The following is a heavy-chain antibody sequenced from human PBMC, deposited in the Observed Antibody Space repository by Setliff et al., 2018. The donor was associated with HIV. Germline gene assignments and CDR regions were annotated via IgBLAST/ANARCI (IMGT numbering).Heavy chain of an antibody. D-gene: IGHD2-21*01. Sequence: GASVKVSCKASEYTFTSYYIHWVRQAPGQGLEWMGVINTSGGTTRNSQKFQGRITITRNTAISTAYMELRRLKSEDTAVYYCATSTLGWSDDAFDIWGQGTMVTVSS. CDR3: ATSTLGWSDDAFDI. CDR1: EYTFTSYY. CDR2: INTSGGTT. V-gene: IGHV1-46*01. J-gene: IGHJ3*02.